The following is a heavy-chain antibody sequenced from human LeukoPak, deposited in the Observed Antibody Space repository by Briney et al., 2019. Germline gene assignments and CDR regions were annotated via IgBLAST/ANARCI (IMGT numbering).Heavy chain of an antibody. J-gene: IGHJ4*02. CDR2: ISLSGRT. V-gene: IGHV4-4*02. CDR1: GGSISSTNW. CDR3: SRESGAFSPFGH. Sequence: PSGTLSVTCGVAGGSISSTNWWSWVRQPPGQGLEWIGEISLSGRTNYNPSLKSRVTMSLDESKNQVSLNLASVTAADTAVYYCSRESGAFSPFGHWGQGTLVTVTS. D-gene: IGHD1-26*01.